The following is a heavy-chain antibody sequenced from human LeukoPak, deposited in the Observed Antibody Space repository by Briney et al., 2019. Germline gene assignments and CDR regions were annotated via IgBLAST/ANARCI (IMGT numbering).Heavy chain of an antibody. CDR2: INHSGST. CDR3: ARVYCTSGVCYTRWFDP. CDR1: GGSFSGYY. V-gene: IGHV4-34*01. Sequence: SETLSLTCAVYGGSFSGYYWSWIRQPPGKGLEWIGEINHSGSTNYNPSLKSRVTISVDTSKNQFSLKLSSVTAADTAVYYCARVYCTSGVCYTRWFDPWGQGTLVTVSP. D-gene: IGHD2-8*01. J-gene: IGHJ5*02.